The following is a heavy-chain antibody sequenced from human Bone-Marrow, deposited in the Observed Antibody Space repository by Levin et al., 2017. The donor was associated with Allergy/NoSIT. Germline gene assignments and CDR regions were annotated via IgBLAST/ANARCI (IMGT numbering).Heavy chain of an antibody. CDR2: IHSSGST. V-gene: IGHV4-61*08. J-gene: IGHJ4*02. Sequence: SETLSLTCSVSGGSVTSGDYYWSWIRKPPGTGLEWIGFIHSSGSTNYIPSLKSRVTMSHDTSKNHLSLSLTSVTAADTAIYYCARVSAAGGTRLFDYWGQGTLVTVSS. D-gene: IGHD6-13*01. CDR1: GGSVTSGDYY. CDR3: ARVSAAGGTRLFDY.